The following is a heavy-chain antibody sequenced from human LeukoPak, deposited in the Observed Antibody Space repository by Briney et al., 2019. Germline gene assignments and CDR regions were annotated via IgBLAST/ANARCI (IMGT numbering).Heavy chain of an antibody. CDR1: GGSFSGYY. Sequence: SETLSLTCAVYGGSFSGYYWSWIRQPPGKGLEWIGEINHSGSTNYNPSLKSRVTISVDTSKNQFSLKLSSVTAADTAVYYCARDGPTYGFDYWGQGTLVTVSS. CDR3: ARDGPTYGFDY. V-gene: IGHV4-34*01. D-gene: IGHD4-17*01. CDR2: INHSGST. J-gene: IGHJ4*02.